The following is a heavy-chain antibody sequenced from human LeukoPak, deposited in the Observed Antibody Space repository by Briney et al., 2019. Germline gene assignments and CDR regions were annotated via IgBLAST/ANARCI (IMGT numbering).Heavy chain of an antibody. Sequence: PSETLSLTCTVSGGSISNYFWSWIRQPAGKGLEWIGRIYTSGSTNYNPSLKSRVTMSVDTSKNQFSLKLSSVTAADTAVYYCARGGDFWSGYYSIWGQGTLVTVSS. CDR3: ARGGDFWSGYYSI. J-gene: IGHJ1*01. CDR1: GGSISNYF. V-gene: IGHV4-4*07. D-gene: IGHD3-3*01. CDR2: IYTSGST.